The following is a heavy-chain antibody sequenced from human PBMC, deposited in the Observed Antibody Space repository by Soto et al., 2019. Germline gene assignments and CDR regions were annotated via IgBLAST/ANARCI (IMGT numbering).Heavy chain of an antibody. CDR1: GFSIRKYW. Sequence: EVQLVESGGGLVQPGEALRLACAASGFSIRKYWMHWVRQAPGKGPVWVSYISGDGTTTDYAGSVKGRFTISRDNAKNRLFLQMDSLRVEDTAIYFCAIQDCTNDVCLEAAVTVGGALEYWGRGAQVTVSS. CDR3: AIQDCTNDVCLEAAVTVGGALEY. CDR2: ISGDGTTT. D-gene: IGHD2-8*01. J-gene: IGHJ4*02. V-gene: IGHV3-74*01.